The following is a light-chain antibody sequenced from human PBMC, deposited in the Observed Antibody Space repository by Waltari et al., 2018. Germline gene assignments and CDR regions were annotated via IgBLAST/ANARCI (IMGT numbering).Light chain of an antibody. CDR2: AAS. CDR3: QHYYSYPYT. V-gene: IGKV1-8*01. Sequence: AIRMTQSPSSFSASTGDRVSITCRASQGISSYLAWYQQKPGKAPKLLIYAASTLQIGVPSRFCGSGSGTDFTLTISCLQSEDFATYYCQHYYSYPYTFGQGTKVEIK. CDR1: QGISSY. J-gene: IGKJ2*01.